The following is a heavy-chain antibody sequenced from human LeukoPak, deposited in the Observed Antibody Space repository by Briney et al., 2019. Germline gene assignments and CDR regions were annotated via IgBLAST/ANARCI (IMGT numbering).Heavy chain of an antibody. CDR2: INPNDGDT. Sequence: ASVKVSCKASGYTFTDYYMHWVRQAPGQGFEWMGWINPNDGDTNYAQKFQGRVTTTRDTSISTAHMEVSRLRSDDTAVYYCARANFLYRSSSTCLFDYWGQGTLVTVSS. CDR1: GYTFTDYY. CDR3: ARANFLYRSSSTCLFDY. D-gene: IGHD2-2*01. J-gene: IGHJ4*02. V-gene: IGHV1-2*02.